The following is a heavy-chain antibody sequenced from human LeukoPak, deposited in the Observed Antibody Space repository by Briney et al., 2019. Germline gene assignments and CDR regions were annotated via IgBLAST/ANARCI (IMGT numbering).Heavy chain of an antibody. Sequence: GGSLRLSCAASGFTFRNYWMHWVRQAPGKGLVWVPRIKGDGTHTIYADSVKGRFSISRDNAKSTLYLQMRSLRADDTAVYYCVRDWDHFDFDSWGQGTLVTVSS. J-gene: IGHJ5*01. V-gene: IGHV3-74*01. D-gene: IGHD1-26*01. CDR3: VRDWDHFDFDS. CDR1: GFTFRNYW. CDR2: IKGDGTHT.